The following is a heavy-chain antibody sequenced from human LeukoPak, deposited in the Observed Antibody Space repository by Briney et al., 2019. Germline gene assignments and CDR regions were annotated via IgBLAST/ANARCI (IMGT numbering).Heavy chain of an antibody. Sequence: SQTLSLTCAVSGGSISSGGYSWSWIRQPPGKGLEWIGYIYHSGSTYYNPSLKSRVTISVDRSKNQFSLKLSSVTAADTAVYYCARGNTIVRGVIITLPWFDPWGQGTLVTVSS. CDR3: ARGNTIVRGVIITLPWFDP. CDR1: GGSISSGGYS. D-gene: IGHD3-10*01. J-gene: IGHJ5*02. V-gene: IGHV4-30-2*01. CDR2: IYHSGST.